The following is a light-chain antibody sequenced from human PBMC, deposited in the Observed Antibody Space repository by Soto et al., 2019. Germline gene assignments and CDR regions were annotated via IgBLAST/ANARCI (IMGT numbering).Light chain of an antibody. CDR1: SSDVGGYNF. J-gene: IGLJ3*02. CDR3: SSYTTSTTVV. CDR2: DVS. V-gene: IGLV2-14*01. Sequence: QSALTQPASVSGSPGQSITISCTGTSSDVGGYNFVSWYQQHPGKAPKLLIYDVSNRPSGLSNRFSGSKSGNTASLTISGLQAEDEADYYCSSYTTSTTVVVGGGTKLTVL.